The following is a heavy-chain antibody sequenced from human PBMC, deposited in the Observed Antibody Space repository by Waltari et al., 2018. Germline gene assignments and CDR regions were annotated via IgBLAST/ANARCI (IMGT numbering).Heavy chain of an antibody. CDR3: AGGVLICSSTNCLRGVDY. Sequence: QVQLQESGPGLVKPSQTLSLTCTVSGGSISSGDYYWSWIRQPPGKGLEWIGYIYYSGSTYYNPSLKSRVTISVDTSKNQFSLKLSSVTAADTAVYYCAGGVLICSSTNCLRGVDYWGQGTLVTVSS. CDR1: GGSISSGDYY. D-gene: IGHD2-2*01. J-gene: IGHJ4*02. CDR2: IYYSGST. V-gene: IGHV4-30-4*08.